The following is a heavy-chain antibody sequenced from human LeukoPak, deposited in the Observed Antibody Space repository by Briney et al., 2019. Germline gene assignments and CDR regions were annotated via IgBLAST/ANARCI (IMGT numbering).Heavy chain of an antibody. CDR2: IYSSGST. D-gene: IGHD6-6*01. V-gene: IGHV4-30-4*08. Sequence: PSETLSLTCTVSGGSISSGDYYWSWIRQPPGKGLEWIGYIYSSGSTYYNPSLKSRVTISVDTSKNQFSLKLSSVTAADTAVYYCARGGDKYSSSPEGHAFDIWGQGTMVTVSS. CDR1: GGSISSGDYY. CDR3: ARGGDKYSSSPEGHAFDI. J-gene: IGHJ3*02.